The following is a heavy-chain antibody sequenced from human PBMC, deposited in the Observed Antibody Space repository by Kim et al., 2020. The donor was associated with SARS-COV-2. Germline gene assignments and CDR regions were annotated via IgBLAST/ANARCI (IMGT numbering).Heavy chain of an antibody. CDR2: IYYSEDT. V-gene: IGHV4-31*03. CDR1: GGSISTDRYY. Sequence: SETLSLTCTVSGGSISTDRYYWSWIRQHPGKGLEWIGYIYYSEDTYYNPSLKSRATISLDTSKNQFSLKLTSVSDADTAVYYCARGNCSSTTCYAGILHYYDIDVWRQGTTVTFS. CDR3: ARGNCSSTTCYAGILHYYDIDV. J-gene: IGHJ6*02. D-gene: IGHD2-2*01.